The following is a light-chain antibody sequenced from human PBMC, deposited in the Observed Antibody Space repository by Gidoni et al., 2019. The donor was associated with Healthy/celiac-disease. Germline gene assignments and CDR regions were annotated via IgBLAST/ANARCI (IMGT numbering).Light chain of an antibody. CDR2: AAS. CDR3: QQSYSTPWT. Sequence: DIQMTQSPSSLSASVGDRVTITCRASQSISSYLNWYQQKPGKAPKLLIYAASSLQSGVPSRFSCSGSGTDFTLTISSLQPEDFATYYCQQSYSTPWTFGQGTQVELK. CDR1: QSISSY. V-gene: IGKV1-39*01. J-gene: IGKJ1*01.